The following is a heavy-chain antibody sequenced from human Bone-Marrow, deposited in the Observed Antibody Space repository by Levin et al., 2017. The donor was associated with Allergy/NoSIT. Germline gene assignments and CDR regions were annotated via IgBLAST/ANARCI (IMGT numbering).Heavy chain of an antibody. CDR1: EGTFNSYG. CDR2: IVPVFRIR. D-gene: IGHD3-10*01. Sequence: GASVKVSCKAPEGTFNSYGINWVRQAPGQGLEWMGGIVPVFRIREYTPTLKGRVTFTADESTSTAYMEISSLRSADTAIYYCARLPAIGSGWLDSWGQGTLITVSS. CDR3: ARLPAIGSGWLDS. V-gene: IGHV1-69*13. J-gene: IGHJ5*01.